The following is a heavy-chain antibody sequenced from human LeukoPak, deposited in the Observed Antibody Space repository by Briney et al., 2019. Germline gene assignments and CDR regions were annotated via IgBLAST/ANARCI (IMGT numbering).Heavy chain of an antibody. J-gene: IGHJ4*02. Sequence: QSGGSLRLSCAASGITVTSDYMSWVRQASGKGLEWVSVIYSGDNTYYADSVKGRFTISRDNPKNMVYLQMNSLRAEDTAVYYCARGAITAACPLDYWGQGTLVTVSS. V-gene: IGHV3-53*01. D-gene: IGHD6-6*01. CDR2: IYSGDNT. CDR3: ARGAITAACPLDY. CDR1: GITVTSDY.